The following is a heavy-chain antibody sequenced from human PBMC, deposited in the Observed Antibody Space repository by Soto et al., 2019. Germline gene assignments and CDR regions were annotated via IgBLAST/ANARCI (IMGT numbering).Heavy chain of an antibody. CDR3: AKDKAGTAFVDY. CDR2: ISWNRGRI. V-gene: IGHV3-9*01. D-gene: IGHD6-13*01. CDR1: GFTFDDYA. Sequence: GGSLRLPCAASGFTFDDYAMHWVRQAPGKGREWVSGISWNRGRIGYADSEKGRFTISRDHAKNSLYLQMNSLRAEDTALYYCAKDKAGTAFVDYWGQGSRVTVSS. J-gene: IGHJ4*02.